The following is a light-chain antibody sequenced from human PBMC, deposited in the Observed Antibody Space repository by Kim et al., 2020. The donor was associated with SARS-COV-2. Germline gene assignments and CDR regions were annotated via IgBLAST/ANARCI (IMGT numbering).Light chain of an antibody. J-gene: IGKJ4*01. V-gene: IGKV1D-12*01. CDR2: AAS. CDR1: QAIGSW. CDR3: QKTNSFPLT. Sequence: ASVGDRVTITCRASQAIGSWLAWYQQKPGGAPKLLIYAASSLQSGVPSRFSGSGSGTNFTLTVTSLQPEDFATYYCQKTNSFPLTFGGGTKVEIK.